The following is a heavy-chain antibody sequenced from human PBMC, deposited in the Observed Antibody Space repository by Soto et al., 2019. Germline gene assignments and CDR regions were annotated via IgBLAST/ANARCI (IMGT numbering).Heavy chain of an antibody. D-gene: IGHD6-13*01. CDR1: GGSISSGGYY. Sequence: QVQLQESGPGLVKPSQTLSLTCTVSGGSISSGGYYWSWIRQHPGKGLEWIGFIYYSGNTYYNPSHKSRLTISVDTSKNQFSLKLSSVTDADTAVYYCAITAGRPYNCFDPWGQGTLVTGSS. V-gene: IGHV4-31*03. J-gene: IGHJ5*02. CDR3: AITAGRPYNCFDP. CDR2: IYYSGNT.